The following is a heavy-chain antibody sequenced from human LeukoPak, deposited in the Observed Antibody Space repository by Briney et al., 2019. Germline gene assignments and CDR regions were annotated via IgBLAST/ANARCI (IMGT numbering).Heavy chain of an antibody. V-gene: IGHV3-30*18. D-gene: IGHD6-19*01. CDR1: EFTFSSYG. CDR2: ISYTGDIK. J-gene: IGHJ4*02. CDR3: AKEFNAYSSGWCYDY. Sequence: HPGGSLRLSCAASEFTFSSYGMHWVRQAPGKGPEWMAVISYTGDIKKYADSVMGRFTISRDNSKNTLYLQMNSLRAEDTAVYYCAKEFNAYSSGWCYDYWGQGTLVTASS.